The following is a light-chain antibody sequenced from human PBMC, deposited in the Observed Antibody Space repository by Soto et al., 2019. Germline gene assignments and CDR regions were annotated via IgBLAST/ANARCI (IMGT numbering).Light chain of an antibody. CDR2: YDS. CDR1: NIGSKN. J-gene: IGLJ2*01. Sequence: SSELTQPLSVSVALGQTARITCGGNNIGSKNVHWYQQKPGQAPVLVIYYDSNRPSGIPERFSGSNSGNTATLTISRAQAGDEADYYCQVWDSSTVVFGGGTQLTVL. CDR3: QVWDSSTVV. V-gene: IGLV3-9*01.